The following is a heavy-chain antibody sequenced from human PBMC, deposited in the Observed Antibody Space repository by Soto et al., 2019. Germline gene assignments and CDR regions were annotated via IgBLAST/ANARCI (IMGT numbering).Heavy chain of an antibody. V-gene: IGHV2-5*02. CDR2: IYWDDDK. J-gene: IGHJ4*02. D-gene: IGHD6-19*01. CDR3: AHRPGRRVAALFDY. Sequence: QITLKESGPTLVKPTQTLTLTCTFSGFSLSTSGVGVGWIRQPPGKALEWLALIYWDDDKRYSPSLKSRLTLTKDTSKNQVVLTMTNMDPVDTATYYCAHRPGRRVAALFDYWGQGTLVTVSS. CDR1: GFSLSTSGVG.